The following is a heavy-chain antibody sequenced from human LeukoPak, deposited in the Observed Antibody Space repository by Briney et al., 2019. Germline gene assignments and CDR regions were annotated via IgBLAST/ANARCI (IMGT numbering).Heavy chain of an antibody. J-gene: IGHJ3*02. D-gene: IGHD2-2*01. CDR3: ARDSSYCSSTSCYSFDI. V-gene: IGHV4-39*07. Sequence: PSETLSLTCTVSGGSISSSSYYWGWIRQPPGKGLEWIGSIYYSGSTYYNPSLKSRVTISVDTSKNQFSLKLSSVTAADTAVYYCARDSSYCSSTSCYSFDIWGQGTMVTVSS. CDR2: IYYSGST. CDR1: GGSISSSSYY.